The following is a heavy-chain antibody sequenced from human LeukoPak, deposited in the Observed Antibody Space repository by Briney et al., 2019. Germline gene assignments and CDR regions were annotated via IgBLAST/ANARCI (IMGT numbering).Heavy chain of an antibody. D-gene: IGHD2-15*01. CDR1: GFSASSNY. V-gene: IGHV3-53*01. Sequence: GGSLTLSCAASGFSASSNYKSWVRQAPGKGLGWVSVIYSGGSTYYADSAKGRFTISRDNSKNTLYLQMNSLRAEDTAVYYCARDTGTSGGFDYWGQGTLVTVSS. CDR2: IYSGGST. J-gene: IGHJ4*02. CDR3: ARDTGTSGGFDY.